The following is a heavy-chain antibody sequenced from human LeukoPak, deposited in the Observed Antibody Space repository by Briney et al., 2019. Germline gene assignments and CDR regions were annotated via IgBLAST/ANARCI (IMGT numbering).Heavy chain of an antibody. CDR2: IYYSWST. J-gene: IGHJ4*02. V-gene: IGHV4-39*07. Sequence: SETLSLTCTVSGCSISSSSYYWGWLPQPPGKGLEWIGSIYYSWSTYYNPSLKSRVTISVDTSKNQFFLKLSPVTAADTAVYYCARGAFGGEFDYWGQGTLVTVSS. CDR1: GCSISSSSYY. D-gene: IGHD3-16*01. CDR3: ARGAFGGEFDY.